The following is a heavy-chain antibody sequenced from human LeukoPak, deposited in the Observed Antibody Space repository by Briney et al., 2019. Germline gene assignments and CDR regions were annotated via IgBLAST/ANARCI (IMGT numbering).Heavy chain of an antibody. D-gene: IGHD5-24*01. Sequence: GGSLRLACTTTKFAFRNYWMNWVRRAPGKGLVWVAFVRYDGKIKYYADSVKGRFTISRDNSKNTLYLQMNSLRAEDTAVYYCARIPGGVEMATIFDYWGQGTLVTVSS. V-gene: IGHV3-30*02. CDR3: ARIPGGVEMATIFDY. CDR1: KFAFRNYW. CDR2: VRYDGKIK. J-gene: IGHJ4*02.